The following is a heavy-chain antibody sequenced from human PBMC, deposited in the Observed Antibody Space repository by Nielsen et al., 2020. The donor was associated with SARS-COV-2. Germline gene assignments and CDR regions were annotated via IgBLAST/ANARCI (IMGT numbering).Heavy chain of an antibody. Sequence: GESLKISCEASGYRFTSYWIAWVRQTPGKGLEWMGLIYPGDSDTKYSPSSQDQVTISADKSISTAYLQWSSLKASDTAMYYCARDVGGPEYWGQGTLVTVSS. CDR2: IYPGDSDT. D-gene: IGHD1-26*01. J-gene: IGHJ4*02. CDR1: GYRFTSYW. V-gene: IGHV5-51*01. CDR3: ARDVGGPEY.